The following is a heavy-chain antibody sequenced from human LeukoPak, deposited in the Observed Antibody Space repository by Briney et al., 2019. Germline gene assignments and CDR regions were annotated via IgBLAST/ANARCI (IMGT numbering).Heavy chain of an antibody. V-gene: IGHV4-61*02. CDR2: IYTSGST. CDR3: ARDPLIGTLLYQGSYGMDV. D-gene: IGHD1-20*01. CDR1: GGSISSGSYY. J-gene: IGHJ6*02. Sequence: PPQTLSLTCTVSGGSISSGSYYWSWIRQPAGKGLEWIGRIYTSGSTNYNPSLKSRVTISVDTSKNQFSLKLSSVTAADTAVYYCARDPLIGTLLYQGSYGMDVWGQGTTVTVSS.